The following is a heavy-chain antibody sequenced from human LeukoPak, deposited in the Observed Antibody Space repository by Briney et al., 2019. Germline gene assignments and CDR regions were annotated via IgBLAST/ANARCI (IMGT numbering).Heavy chain of an antibody. D-gene: IGHD2-21*01. J-gene: IGHJ4*02. V-gene: IGHV4-30-4*07. CDR3: ARGRALFD. CDR1: SGSISSGGYS. CDR2: IYYSGST. Sequence: SETLSLTCAVSSGSISSGGYSWSWIRQPPGKGLEWIGYIYYSGSTYYNPPLKSRVTISVDTSKNQFSLKLSSVTAADTAVYYCARGRALFDWGQGTLVTVSS.